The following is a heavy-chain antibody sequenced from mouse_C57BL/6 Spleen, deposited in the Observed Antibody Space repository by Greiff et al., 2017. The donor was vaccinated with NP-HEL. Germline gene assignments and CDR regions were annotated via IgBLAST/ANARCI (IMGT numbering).Heavy chain of an antibody. D-gene: IGHD2-3*01. CDR2: ISYSGST. J-gene: IGHJ1*03. V-gene: IGHV3-8*01. Sequence: EVKLQESGPGLAKPSQTLSLTCSVTGYSITSDYWNWIRKFPGNKLEYMGYISYSGSTYYNPSLKSRISITRDTSKNQYYLQLNSVTTEDTATYYCASGGKNYDGYYYWYFDVWGTGTTVTVSS. CDR3: ASGGKNYDGYYYWYFDV. CDR1: GYSITSDY.